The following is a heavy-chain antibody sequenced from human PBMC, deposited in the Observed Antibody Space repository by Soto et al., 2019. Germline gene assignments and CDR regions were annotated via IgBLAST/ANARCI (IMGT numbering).Heavy chain of an antibody. J-gene: IGHJ4*02. Sequence: ASVKVSCKASGYTFTSYGISWVRQAPGQGLEWMGWISAYNGNTNYAQKLQGRVTMTTDTSTSTAYMELRSLRSDDTAVYYCARDPTGIVGAIPPLDYWGQGTLVTVSS. CDR1: GYTFTSYG. CDR3: ARDPTGIVGAIPPLDY. V-gene: IGHV1-18*01. CDR2: ISAYNGNT. D-gene: IGHD1-26*01.